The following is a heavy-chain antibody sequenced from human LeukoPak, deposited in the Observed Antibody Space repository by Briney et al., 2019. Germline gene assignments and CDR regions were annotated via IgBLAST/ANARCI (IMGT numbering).Heavy chain of an antibody. D-gene: IGHD2-2*01. V-gene: IGHV3-15*01. CDR2: IKSKTDGGAT. J-gene: IGHJ3*02. CDR3: KGSAVPAAIEAFDI. CDR1: GFTFSNAW. Sequence: GGSLRLSCAASGFTFSNAWMSWVRQAPGKGLEWVGRIKSKTDGGATDYAAPVKGRFTISRDDSKNTLHLQMNSLKTEDTAVYYCKGSAVPAAIEAFDIWGQGTMVTVSS.